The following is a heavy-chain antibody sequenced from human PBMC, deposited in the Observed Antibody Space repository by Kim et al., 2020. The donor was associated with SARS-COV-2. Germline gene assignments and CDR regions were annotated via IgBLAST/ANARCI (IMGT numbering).Heavy chain of an antibody. J-gene: IGHJ4*02. V-gene: IGHV1-2*02. CDR2: INPNSGGT. CDR3: ARGKRRESFMITFGGVIVPLDY. CDR1: GYTFTGYY. D-gene: IGHD3-16*02. Sequence: ASVKVSCKASGYTFTGYYMHWVRQAPGQGLEWMGWINPNSGGTNYAQKFQGRVTMTRDTSISTAYMELSRLRSDDTAVYYCARGKRRESFMITFGGVIVPLDYWGQGTLVTVSS.